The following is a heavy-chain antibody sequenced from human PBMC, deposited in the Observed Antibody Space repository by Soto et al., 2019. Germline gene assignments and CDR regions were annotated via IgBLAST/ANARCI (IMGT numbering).Heavy chain of an antibody. Sequence: SETLSLTCTVSGGSISSGGYYWSWIRQHPGKGLEWIGYIYYSGSTYYNPSLKSRVTLSVDTPTNQCSLTLSSMTAADTAVYYCALRSMAVVPEYWGQGTLVTVSS. V-gene: IGHV4-31*03. CDR2: IYYSGST. CDR3: ALRSMAVVPEY. D-gene: IGHD3-22*01. CDR1: GGSISSGGYY. J-gene: IGHJ4*02.